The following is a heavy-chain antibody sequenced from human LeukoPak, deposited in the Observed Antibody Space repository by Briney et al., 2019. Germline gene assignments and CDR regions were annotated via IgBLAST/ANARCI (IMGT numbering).Heavy chain of an antibody. CDR3: ARDPHPVYDFWSGSGRDLYFQY. D-gene: IGHD3-3*01. J-gene: IGHJ1*01. Sequence: GASVKVSCKASGYTFTAYYMHWVRQAPGQGLEWMGWINPNSGGTNYAQKFQDRVTMTRDTSISTAYMELSRLRSDDTAVYYCARDPHPVYDFWSGSGRDLYFQYWGQGTLVTVSS. CDR2: INPNSGGT. V-gene: IGHV1-2*02. CDR1: GYTFTAYY.